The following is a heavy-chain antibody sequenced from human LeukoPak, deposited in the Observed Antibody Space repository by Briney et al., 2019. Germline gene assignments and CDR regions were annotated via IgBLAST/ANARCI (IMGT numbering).Heavy chain of an antibody. CDR2: IYYSGST. V-gene: IGHV4-39*01. D-gene: IGHD6-13*01. CDR1: GGSISSSSYY. J-gene: IGHJ3*02. CDR3: ARVYSSSWGDDAFDI. Sequence: SETLSLTCTVSGGSISSSSYYWGWIRQPPGKGLEWIGSIYYSGSTYHNPSLKSRVTISVDTSKNQFSLKLSSVTAADTAVYYCARVYSSSWGDDAFDIWGQGTMVTVSS.